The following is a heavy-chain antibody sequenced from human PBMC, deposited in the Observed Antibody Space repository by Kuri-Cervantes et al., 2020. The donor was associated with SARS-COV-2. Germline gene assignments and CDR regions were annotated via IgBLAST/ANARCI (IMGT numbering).Heavy chain of an antibody. CDR1: GYSTSSGYY. D-gene: IGHD1-26*01. J-gene: IGHJ4*02. Sequence: GSLRLSCTVSGYSTSSGYYWGWIRQPPGKGLEWIGSVYHSGETYYNPSLNRRVSISIDASKNQFSLKLTSVTAADTAVYYCARDLQKWVQPEYWGQGALVTVSS. V-gene: IGHV4-38-2*02. CDR3: ARDLQKWVQPEY. CDR2: VYHSGET.